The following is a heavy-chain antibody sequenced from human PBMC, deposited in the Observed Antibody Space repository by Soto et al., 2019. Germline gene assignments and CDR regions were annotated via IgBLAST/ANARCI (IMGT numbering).Heavy chain of an antibody. Sequence: PGGSLKLGSASSGVSVSINYMTGARKAPGKGLEWVSVIYSGGSTYYADSVKGRFTTSRDNSKNTLYLQMNSLRAEDTAVYYCARSIYSGYDFDCWGQGTLVTVSS. CDR2: IYSGGST. D-gene: IGHD5-12*01. CDR1: GVSVSINY. J-gene: IGHJ4*02. V-gene: IGHV3-53*01. CDR3: ARSIYSGYDFDC.